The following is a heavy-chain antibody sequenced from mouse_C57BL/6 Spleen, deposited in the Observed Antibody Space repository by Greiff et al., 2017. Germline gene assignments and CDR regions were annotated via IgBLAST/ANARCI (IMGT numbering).Heavy chain of an antibody. V-gene: IGHV1-64*01. CDR1: GYTFTSYW. CDR3: ALTTVVASPSYYLDY. Sequence: VQLQQPGAELVKPGASVKLSCKASGYTFTSYWMHWVKQRPGQGLEWIGMIHPTSGSTNYNEKFKSKATLTVDTSSSTAYMQLSSLTSEDSAVYSGALTTVVASPSYYLDYWGQGTSLTVSS. D-gene: IGHD1-1*01. J-gene: IGHJ2*02. CDR2: IHPTSGST.